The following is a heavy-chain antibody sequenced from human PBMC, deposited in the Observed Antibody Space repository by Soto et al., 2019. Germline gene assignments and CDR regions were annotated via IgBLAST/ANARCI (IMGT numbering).Heavy chain of an antibody. CDR1: GDSISSGGYC. Sequence: QVQLQESGPGLVKPSQTLSLTCTVSGDSISSGGYCWSWIRQHPGKGLEWIGYISNSGNTYYNPSLESLVTISVDTAENQFSLQLTCVTAADTAVYYGARDGGGGYYFDSSGYLDYWGQGTLVTVSS. J-gene: IGHJ4*02. V-gene: IGHV4-31*01. CDR3: ARDGGGGYYFDSSGYLDY. CDR2: ISNSGNT. D-gene: IGHD3-22*01.